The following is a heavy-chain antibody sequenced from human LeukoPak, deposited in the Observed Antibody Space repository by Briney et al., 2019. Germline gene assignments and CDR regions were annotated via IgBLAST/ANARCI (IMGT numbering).Heavy chain of an antibody. J-gene: IGHJ6*02. V-gene: IGHV1-69*04. CDR1: GGTFSSYA. Sequence: EASVKVSCKASGGTFSSYAISWVRQAPGQGLEWMGRIIPILGIANYAQKFQGRVTITADKSTSTAYMELSSLRSEDTAVYYCATRYHLRDQLPSPTYYYYGMDVWGQGTTVTVSS. CDR3: ATRYHLRDQLPSPTYYYYGMDV. CDR2: IIPILGIA. D-gene: IGHD2-2*01.